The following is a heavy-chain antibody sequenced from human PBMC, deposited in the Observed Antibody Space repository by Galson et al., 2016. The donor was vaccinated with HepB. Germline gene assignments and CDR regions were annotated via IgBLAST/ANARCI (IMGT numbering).Heavy chain of an antibody. J-gene: IGHJ4*01. CDR1: GFTFSGFW. Sequence: SLRLSCAASGFTFSGFWMNWVRQAPGKGLEWVAIIKEDGSDKHYVVSVKGRFTISRDNAKNSLYLQMDSLRGEDTAVYYCARGSGYLIDFWGHGTLVTVSS. D-gene: IGHD5-18*01. CDR3: ARGSGYLIDF. CDR2: IKEDGSDK. V-gene: IGHV3-7*04.